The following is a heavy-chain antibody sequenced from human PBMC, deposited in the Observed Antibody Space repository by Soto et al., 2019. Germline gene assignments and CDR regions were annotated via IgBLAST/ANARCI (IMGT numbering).Heavy chain of an antibody. Sequence: SETLSLTCTVSGGSISSSSYYWGWIRQPPGKGLEWIGSIYYSGSTYYNPSLKSRVTISVDTSKNQFSLKLSSVTAADTAVYYCARRGHIAAAGTYYYYGMDVWGQGTTVTVSS. D-gene: IGHD6-13*01. CDR1: GGSISSSSYY. V-gene: IGHV4-39*01. CDR3: ARRGHIAAAGTYYYYGMDV. J-gene: IGHJ6*02. CDR2: IYYSGST.